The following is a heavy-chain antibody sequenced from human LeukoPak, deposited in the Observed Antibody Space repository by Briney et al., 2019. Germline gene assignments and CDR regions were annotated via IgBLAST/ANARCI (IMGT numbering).Heavy chain of an antibody. D-gene: IGHD4-17*01. CDR3: ARGDYGDLGAFDI. CDR2: IYYSGDT. CDR1: GGSISSGDYY. J-gene: IGHJ3*02. Sequence: SQTLSLTCTVSGGSISSGDYYWSWIRQPPGKGLEWIGYIYYSGDTYHNPSLKSRVIISGDTSMNQFSLKLNSVTAADTAIYYCARGDYGDLGAFDIWGQGTMVTVSS. V-gene: IGHV4-30-4*01.